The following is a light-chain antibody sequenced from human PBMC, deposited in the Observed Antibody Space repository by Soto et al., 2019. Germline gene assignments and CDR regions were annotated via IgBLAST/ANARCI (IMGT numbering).Light chain of an antibody. V-gene: IGKV3-15*01. Sequence: EILMTQSPATLSVSPGERVTLSCRASQSISSNLAWYQQKPGQAPRILIHGASTRATGIPDRFSGSGSGTEFTLTIGSLQSEDFAVYYCQQYHNWPPFTFGGGTKVEIK. J-gene: IGKJ4*01. CDR3: QQYHNWPPFT. CDR2: GAS. CDR1: QSISSN.